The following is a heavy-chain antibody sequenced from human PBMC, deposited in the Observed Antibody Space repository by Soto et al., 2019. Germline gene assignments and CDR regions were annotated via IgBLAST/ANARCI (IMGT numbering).Heavy chain of an antibody. CDR1: GFTFSSFT. CDR2: ITSSSTFI. D-gene: IGHD3-16*01. J-gene: IGHJ4*02. Sequence: GGSLRLSCAASGFTFSSFTVNWVRQAPGKGLEWVSSITSSSTFIYYADSVKGRFTISGDNAKNSLYLHMNSLRVEDTAVYYCARDLLARGGNSPSGYWGQGTLVTVSS. CDR3: ARDLLARGGNSPSGY. V-gene: IGHV3-21*01.